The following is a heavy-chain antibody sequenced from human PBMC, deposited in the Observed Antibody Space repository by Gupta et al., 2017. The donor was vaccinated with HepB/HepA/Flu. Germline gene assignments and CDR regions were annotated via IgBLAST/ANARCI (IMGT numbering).Heavy chain of an antibody. CDR1: GLTFRSYG. Sequence: QVQLVESGGGVVQPGRSLRLSCAASGLTFRSYGMHWVRQAPGKGLECVADISKDGSNRYYGYSVKGRFTISRDNSKNTLYLQMNSLRAEDTAVYYCANYYNYGMDVWGQGTTVTVSS. CDR2: ISKDGSNR. CDR3: ANYYNYGMDV. J-gene: IGHJ6*02. V-gene: IGHV3-30*18.